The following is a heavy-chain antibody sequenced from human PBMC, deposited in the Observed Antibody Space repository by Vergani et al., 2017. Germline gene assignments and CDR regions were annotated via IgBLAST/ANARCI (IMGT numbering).Heavy chain of an antibody. D-gene: IGHD6-6*01. J-gene: IGHJ5*02. Sequence: EVQLEESGGGLVLPGRSLRLSCVASGFTSAGYAMHWVRHAPGKGLEWVSGISWNSNSIGYADSVTGRFTISRDNAKNSLYLQMNRLRAEDTALYYCAKDLGTSSGGGWFDPWGQGTLVTVSS. CDR3: AKDLGTSSGGGWFDP. V-gene: IGHV3-9*02. CDR1: GFTSAGYA. CDR2: ISWNSNSI.